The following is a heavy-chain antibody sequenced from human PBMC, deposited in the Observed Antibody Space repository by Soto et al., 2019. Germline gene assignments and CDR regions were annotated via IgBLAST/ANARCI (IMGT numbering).Heavy chain of an antibody. J-gene: IGHJ3*02. V-gene: IGHV1-69*13. CDR3: ARDQGPQLRFLEWGHQAAFDI. CDR2: IIPIFGTA. Sequence: ASVKVSCKASGGTFSSYAISWVRQAPGQGLEWMGGIIPIFGTANYAQKFQGRVTITADESTSTAYMELSSLRSEDTAVYYCARDQGPQLRFLEWGHQAAFDIWGQGTMVTVSS. D-gene: IGHD3-3*01. CDR1: GGTFSSYA.